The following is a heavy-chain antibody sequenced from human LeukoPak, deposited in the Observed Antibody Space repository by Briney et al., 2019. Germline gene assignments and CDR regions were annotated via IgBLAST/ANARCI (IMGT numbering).Heavy chain of an antibody. V-gene: IGHV4-38-2*02. Sequence: SETLSLTCTVSGYSISSGYYWGWIRQPPGKGLEWIGSIYHSGSTYYNPSLKSRVTISVDTSKNQFSLKLSSVTAADTAVYYCARLEGLPDWGQGTLVTVSS. CDR1: GYSISSGYY. CDR3: ARLEGLPD. CDR2: IYHSGST. J-gene: IGHJ4*02.